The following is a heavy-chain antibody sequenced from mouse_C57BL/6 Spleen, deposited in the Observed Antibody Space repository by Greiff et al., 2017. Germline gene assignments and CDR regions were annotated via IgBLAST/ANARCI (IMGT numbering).Heavy chain of an antibody. D-gene: IGHD2-5*01. CDR2: INPNNGGT. CDR1: GYTFTDYN. Sequence: EVQLQQPGPELVKPGASVKMSCKASGYTFTDYNMHWVKQSHGKSLEWIGYINPNNGGTSYNQKFKGKATLTVDKSSSTAYMELSSLTSADSAVYYCARANYSNYEFAYWGQGTLVTVSA. V-gene: IGHV1-22*01. J-gene: IGHJ3*01. CDR3: ARANYSNYEFAY.